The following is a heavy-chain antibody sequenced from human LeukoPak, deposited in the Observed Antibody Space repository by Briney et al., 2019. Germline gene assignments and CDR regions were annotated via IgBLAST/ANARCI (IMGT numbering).Heavy chain of an antibody. Sequence: LSGGSLRLSCAASGFTFSSYAMTWVRQAPGKGLEWVSGISGSARNTYFADSVKGRFTISRDNSKNTLYLQMNSLRAEDTAVYYCAKEHSSSWQADYWGQRTLVTVSS. CDR1: GFTFSSYA. CDR2: ISGSARNT. V-gene: IGHV3-23*01. J-gene: IGHJ4*02. D-gene: IGHD6-13*01. CDR3: AKEHSSSWQADY.